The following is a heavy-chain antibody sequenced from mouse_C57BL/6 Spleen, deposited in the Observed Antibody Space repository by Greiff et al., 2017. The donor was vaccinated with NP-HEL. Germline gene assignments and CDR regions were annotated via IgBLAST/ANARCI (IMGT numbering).Heavy chain of an antibody. CDR1: GFSLTSYG. Sequence: VQLQQSGPGLVQPSQSLSITCTVSGFSLTSYGVHWVRQSPGKGLEWLGVIWSGGSTDYNAAFISRLSISKDNSKSQVFFKMNSLQADDTAIYYCARITTVYYAMDYWGQGTSVTVSS. J-gene: IGHJ4*01. CDR2: IWSGGST. V-gene: IGHV2-2*01. CDR3: ARITTVYYAMDY. D-gene: IGHD1-1*01.